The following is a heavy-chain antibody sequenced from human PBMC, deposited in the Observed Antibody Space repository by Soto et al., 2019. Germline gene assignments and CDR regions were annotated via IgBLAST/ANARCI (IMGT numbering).Heavy chain of an antibody. CDR1: SVSNAW. CDR2: IKSKTDGGTT. CDR3: TTDHDLNYAFDI. Sequence: SVSNAWMNWVRQAPGKGLEWVGRIKSKTDGGTTDYAAPMKGRFTISRDDSKNTLYLQMNSLKTEDTAVYYCTTDHDLNYAFDIWGQGTMVTVSS. V-gene: IGHV3-15*07. J-gene: IGHJ3*02. D-gene: IGHD1-1*01.